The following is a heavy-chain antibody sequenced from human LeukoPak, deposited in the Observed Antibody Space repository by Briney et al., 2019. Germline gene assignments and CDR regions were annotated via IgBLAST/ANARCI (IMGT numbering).Heavy chain of an antibody. CDR3: ARGGSYEHYYYYGMDV. Sequence: PSETLSLTCIVSGGSISSYYWSWIRQPPGKGLEWIGYIYYSGSTNYNPSLKSRVTISVDTSKNQFSLKLSSVTAADTAVYYCARGGSYEHYYYYGMDVWGQGTTVTVSS. CDR1: GGSISSYY. CDR2: IYYSGST. J-gene: IGHJ6*02. D-gene: IGHD1-26*01. V-gene: IGHV4-59*01.